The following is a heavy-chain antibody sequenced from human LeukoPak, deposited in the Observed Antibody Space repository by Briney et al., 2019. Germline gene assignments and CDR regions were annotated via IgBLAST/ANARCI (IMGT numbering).Heavy chain of an antibody. D-gene: IGHD1-26*01. CDR2: IYYSGST. Sequence: SETLSLTCSVSGGSISSYYWSWIRQPPGKGLEWIGYIYYSGSTKYNPSLESRVTISVDTSKSQFTLKLSSVTTADTAVYYCARGGGSPEFWGQGTQVTVSS. CDR1: GGSISSYY. V-gene: IGHV4-59*01. J-gene: IGHJ4*02. CDR3: ARGGGSPEF.